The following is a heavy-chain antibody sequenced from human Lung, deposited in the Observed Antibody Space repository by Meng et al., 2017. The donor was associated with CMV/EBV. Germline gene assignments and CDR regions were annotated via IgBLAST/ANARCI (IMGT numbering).Heavy chain of an antibody. CDR3: AKGAAAAGFDP. CDR1: GFTFSDYY. D-gene: IGHD6-13*01. V-gene: IGHV3-11*01. J-gene: IGHJ5*02. CDR2: ISSSENTI. Sequence: SCAASGFTFSDYYMSWIRQAPGKGLEWVSYISSSENTIYYADSVRGRFTISRDNSKNTLYLQMNSLRAEDTAVYYCAKGAAAAGFDPWGQGTLVTGSS.